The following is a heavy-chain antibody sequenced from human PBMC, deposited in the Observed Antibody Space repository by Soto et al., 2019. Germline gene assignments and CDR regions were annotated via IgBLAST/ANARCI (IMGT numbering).Heavy chain of an antibody. J-gene: IGHJ6*02. D-gene: IGHD3-16*01. CDR2: INPNSGGT. Sequence: ASVKVSCKASGYTFTGYYMHWVRQAPGQGLEWMGWINPNSGGTNYAQKFQGRVTMTRDTSISTAYMELSGLRSDDTAVYYCARDRGFGGTDYYYGMDVWGQGTTVTVSS. V-gene: IGHV1-2*02. CDR3: ARDRGFGGTDYYYGMDV. CDR1: GYTFTGYY.